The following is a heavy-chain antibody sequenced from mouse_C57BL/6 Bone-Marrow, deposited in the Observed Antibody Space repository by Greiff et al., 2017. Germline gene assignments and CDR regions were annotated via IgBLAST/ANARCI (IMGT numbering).Heavy chain of an antibody. V-gene: IGHV5-6*01. Sequence: EVKLVESGGDLVKPGGSLKLSCAASGFTFSSYGMSWVRQTPDKRLEWVATISSGGSYTYYPDSVKGRFTISRDNAKNTLYLQMSSLKSEDTAMYYCARDCNPFAYWGQGTLVTVSA. CDR3: ARDCNPFAY. D-gene: IGHD2-1*01. CDR1: GFTFSSYG. CDR2: ISSGGSYT. J-gene: IGHJ3*01.